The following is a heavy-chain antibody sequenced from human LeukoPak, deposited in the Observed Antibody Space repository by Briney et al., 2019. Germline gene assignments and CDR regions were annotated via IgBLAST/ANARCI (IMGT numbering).Heavy chain of an antibody. J-gene: IGHJ4*02. D-gene: IGHD1-14*01. CDR3: AREYNWNHGPFDY. CDR1: GFTFSSYS. Sequence: GGSLRLSCAASGFTFSSYSMNWVRQAPGKGLEWVSSISSSSSYIYYADSVKGRFTISRDNAKNSLYLQMNSLRAEDTAVYYCAREYNWNHGPFDYWGQGTLVTVSS. CDR2: ISSSSSYI. V-gene: IGHV3-21*01.